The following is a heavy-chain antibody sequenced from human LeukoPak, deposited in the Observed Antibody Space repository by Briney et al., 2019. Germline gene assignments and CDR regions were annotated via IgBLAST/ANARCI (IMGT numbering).Heavy chain of an antibody. CDR2: INHSGST. Sequence: SGTLSLTCAVYGGSFSGYYWSWIRQPPGKGLEWIGEINHSGSTNYNPSLKSRVTISVDMSKKQFSLKLSSVTAADTAVYYCARGPVYAGYFDYWGQGTLVTVSS. D-gene: IGHD5/OR15-5a*01. CDR3: ARGPVYAGYFDY. CDR1: GGSFSGYY. J-gene: IGHJ4*02. V-gene: IGHV4-34*01.